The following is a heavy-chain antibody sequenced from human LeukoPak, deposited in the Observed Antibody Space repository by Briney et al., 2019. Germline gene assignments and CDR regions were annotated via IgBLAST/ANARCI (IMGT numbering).Heavy chain of an antibody. D-gene: IGHD3-22*01. Sequence: GGSLRLSCAASGFTFSSYGMHWVGQAPGKGLEWVASISYDGSNKYYADSVKGRFTISRDNSKNTLYLQMNSLRAEDTAVYYCAKGEYYYDPADAFDTWGQGTMVTVSS. J-gene: IGHJ3*02. V-gene: IGHV3-30*18. CDR1: GFTFSSYG. CDR2: ISYDGSNK. CDR3: AKGEYYYDPADAFDT.